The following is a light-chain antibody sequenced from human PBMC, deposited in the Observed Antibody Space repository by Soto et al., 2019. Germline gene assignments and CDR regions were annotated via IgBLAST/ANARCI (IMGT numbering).Light chain of an antibody. J-gene: IGLJ1*01. CDR3: SSYAGSSNV. CDR1: SSDVGGYNY. Sequence: QSGLTQAPSAAGSPGQSVAICCTGTSSDVGGYNYVSWYQQHPGKAPKLMIYEVNKRPSGVPDRFSGSKSGNTASLTVSGLQAEDEADYYCSSYAGSSNVFGPASKVTVL. V-gene: IGLV2-8*01. CDR2: EVN.